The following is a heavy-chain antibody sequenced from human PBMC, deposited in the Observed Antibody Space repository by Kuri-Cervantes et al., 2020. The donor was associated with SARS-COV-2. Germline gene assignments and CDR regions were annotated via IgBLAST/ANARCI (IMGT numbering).Heavy chain of an antibody. J-gene: IGHJ6*03. Sequence: GESLKISCAASGFTFSSYGMHWVRQAPGKGLEWVAFIRYDGSNKYYADSVKGRFTISRDNSKNTLYLQMNSLRAEDTAVYYCARVARYYHYMDVWGKGTTVTVSS. V-gene: IGHV3-30*02. CDR2: IRYDGSNK. CDR3: ARVARYYHYMDV. CDR1: GFTFSSYG.